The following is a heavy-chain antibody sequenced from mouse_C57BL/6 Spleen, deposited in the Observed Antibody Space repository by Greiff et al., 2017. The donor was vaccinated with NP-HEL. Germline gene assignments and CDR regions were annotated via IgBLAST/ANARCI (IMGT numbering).Heavy chain of an antibody. D-gene: IGHD1-1*01. Sequence: VQLQQPGAELVRPGTSVKLSCKASGYTFTSYWMHWVKQRPGQGLEWIGVIDPSDSYTTYNQTFKGKATLTVDTSSSTAYMQLRSRTSEDSAVYYCARGYYGRERRGTFDYWGQGTTLTVSS. J-gene: IGHJ2*01. CDR2: IDPSDSYT. V-gene: IGHV1-59*01. CDR1: GYTFTSYW. CDR3: ARGYYGRERRGTFDY.